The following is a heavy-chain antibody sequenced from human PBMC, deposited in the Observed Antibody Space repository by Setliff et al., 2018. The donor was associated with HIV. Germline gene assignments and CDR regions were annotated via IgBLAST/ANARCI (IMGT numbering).Heavy chain of an antibody. V-gene: IGHV4-39*01. CDR3: ARHRQISDWFDP. Sequence: SETLSLTCTVSGGSIRSSSYYWGWIRQPPGKGLEWIGSIFNDGRTYYNPSLKSRVTIPMDTSTNQFSLKLTSVTAADTAVYFCARHRQISDWFDPWGQGILVTVSS. CDR1: GGSIRSSSYY. D-gene: IGHD3-10*01. J-gene: IGHJ5*02. CDR2: IFNDGRT.